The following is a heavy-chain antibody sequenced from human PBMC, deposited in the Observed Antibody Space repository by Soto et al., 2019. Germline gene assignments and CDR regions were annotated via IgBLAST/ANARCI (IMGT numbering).Heavy chain of an antibody. Sequence: LRLSCAASGFTFSNYPMSWVRQAPGKGLEWVSGTSGSGASTYYADSVKGRFTISRDNSKNTLYLQMNSLRGEDTAIYYCAKVGSGWYYFDYWGQGTLVTVSS. CDR3: AKVGSGWYYFDY. D-gene: IGHD6-19*01. V-gene: IGHV3-23*01. CDR1: GFTFSNYP. CDR2: TSGSGAST. J-gene: IGHJ4*02.